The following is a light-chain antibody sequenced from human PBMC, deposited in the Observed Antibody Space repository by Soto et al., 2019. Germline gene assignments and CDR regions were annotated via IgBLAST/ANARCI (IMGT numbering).Light chain of an antibody. Sequence: EIVLTQSPDTLSLSPGERATLSCRASQSVRSGRLAWSQQKPGQAPRLVIFDASNRASGIPVRFSGSGSGTDFTLTITRLEPEDFAVYYCQEYDDSPPITFSLGTRLEIK. V-gene: IGKV3-20*01. CDR3: QEYDDSPPIT. J-gene: IGKJ5*01. CDR1: QSVRSGR. CDR2: DAS.